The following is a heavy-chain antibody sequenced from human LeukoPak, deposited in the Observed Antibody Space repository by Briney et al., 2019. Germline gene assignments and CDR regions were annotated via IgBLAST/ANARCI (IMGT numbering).Heavy chain of an antibody. V-gene: IGHV4-34*01. D-gene: IGHD3-10*02. CDR1: GGSFSGYY. Sequence: SETLSLTCAVYGGSFSGYYWSWIRQPPGKGLEWIGEINHSGSTNYNPSLKSRVTISVDTSKNQFSLKLSSVTAADTAVYYCARHGALGSGRHYYYYYYMDVWGKGTTVTISS. J-gene: IGHJ6*03. CDR3: ARHGALGSGRHYYYYYYMDV. CDR2: INHSGST.